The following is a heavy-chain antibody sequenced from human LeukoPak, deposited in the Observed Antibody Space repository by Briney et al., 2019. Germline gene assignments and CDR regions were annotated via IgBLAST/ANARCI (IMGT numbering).Heavy chain of an antibody. J-gene: IGHJ4*02. D-gene: IGHD6-19*01. V-gene: IGHV3-21*01. CDR3: ARDQQWLVY. CDR2: ISSSSSYI. Sequence: PGKGLEGVSSISSSSSYIYYADSVKGRFTISRDNAKNSLYLQMNSLRAEDTAVYYCARDQQWLVYWGQGTLVTVSS.